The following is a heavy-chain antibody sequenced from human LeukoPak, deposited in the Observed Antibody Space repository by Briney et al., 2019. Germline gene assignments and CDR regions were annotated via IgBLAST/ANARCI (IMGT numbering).Heavy chain of an antibody. CDR3: ARGSLNYYASGSYYMVF. J-gene: IGHJ4*02. Sequence: ETLSLTCTVSGGSISSYYWSWIRQPPGKGLEWISYISSSMSITYYADSVKGRFTISRDNAKNSLYLQMNGLTDEDTAVYYCARGSLNYYASGSYYMVFWGQGTLVTVSS. CDR2: ISSSMSIT. V-gene: IGHV3-48*02. CDR1: GGSISSYY. D-gene: IGHD3-10*01.